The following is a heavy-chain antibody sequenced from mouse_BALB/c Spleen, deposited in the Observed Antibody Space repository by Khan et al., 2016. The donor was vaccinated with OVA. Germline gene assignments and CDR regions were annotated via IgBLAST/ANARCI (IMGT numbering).Heavy chain of an antibody. J-gene: IGHJ4*01. CDR1: GYNIKDNY. CDR2: IDPANGNT. V-gene: IGHV14-3*02. Sequence: VQLKQSGAELVKPGASVKMSCTASGYNIKDNYMHWVKQRPEEGLEWIGKIDPANGNTKYDPKFQGKATITADTSSNTAYLQLSSLTSEDTAVXDCAGRADETMDYWGQGTSVTVSS. CDR3: AGRADETMDY. D-gene: IGHD3-3*01.